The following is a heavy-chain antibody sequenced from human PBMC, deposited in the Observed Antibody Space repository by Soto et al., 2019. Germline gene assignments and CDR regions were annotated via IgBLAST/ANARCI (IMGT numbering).Heavy chain of an antibody. CDR2: IKQDGSEK. V-gene: IGHV3-7*01. D-gene: IGHD5-12*01. Sequence: PGGSLRLSCAASGFTFSSYWMSWVRQAPGKGLEWVANIKQDGSEKYYVDSVKGRFTISRDNAKNSLYLQMNSLRAEDTAVYYCARDLPLVATISLDYWGQGTLVTVSS. J-gene: IGHJ4*02. CDR1: GFTFSSYW. CDR3: ARDLPLVATISLDY.